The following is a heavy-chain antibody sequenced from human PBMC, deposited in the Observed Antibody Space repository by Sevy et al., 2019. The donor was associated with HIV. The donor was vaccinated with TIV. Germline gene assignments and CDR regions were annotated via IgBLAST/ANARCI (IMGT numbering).Heavy chain of an antibody. CDR3: AKESAAAGTNWFDP. Sequence: GGSLRLSCAASGFTFSSYGMHWVRQAPGKGLEWVAVISYDGSNKYYADSVKRRFTISRDNSKNTLYRQMNSLRAEDTAVYYCAKESAAAGTNWFDPWGQGTLVTVSS. CDR1: GFTFSSYG. J-gene: IGHJ5*02. CDR2: ISYDGSNK. V-gene: IGHV3-30*18. D-gene: IGHD6-13*01.